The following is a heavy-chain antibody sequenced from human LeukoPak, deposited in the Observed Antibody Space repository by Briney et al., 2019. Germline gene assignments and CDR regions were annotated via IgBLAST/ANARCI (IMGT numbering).Heavy chain of an antibody. Sequence: LGGSLRLSCAASGFTFSSYWMSWVRQAPGRGLQWVASIKQDGSEIYYVDSVKGRFSISRDNDKNSLSLQMNSLRAEDTAVYYCARGHSGRWFWWFGAWGQGTLVTVSS. CDR1: GFTFSSYW. D-gene: IGHD1-26*01. V-gene: IGHV3-7*04. J-gene: IGHJ5*02. CDR2: IKQDGSEI. CDR3: ARGHSGRWFWWFGA.